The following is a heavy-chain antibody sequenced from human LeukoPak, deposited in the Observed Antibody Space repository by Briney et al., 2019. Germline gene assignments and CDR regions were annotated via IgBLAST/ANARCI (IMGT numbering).Heavy chain of an antibody. CDR2: INPDGRDT. CDR1: GFTFNRCW. V-gene: IGHV3-7*01. D-gene: IGHD2-21*02. Sequence: GGSLRLSCVVSGFTFNRCWMNWVRQAPGKGLEWVAHINPDGRDTYYVDSVKGRFTISRDNAQNSMYLQMNSLRVGGTAVYYCTSWGDTTAEYFQRWGQGTLVTVSS. J-gene: IGHJ1*01. CDR3: TSWGDTTAEYFQR.